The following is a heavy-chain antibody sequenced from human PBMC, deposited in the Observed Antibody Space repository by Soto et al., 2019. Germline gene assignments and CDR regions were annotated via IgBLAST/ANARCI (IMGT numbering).Heavy chain of an antibody. D-gene: IGHD2-2*02. CDR2: IYSSGST. J-gene: IGHJ6*02. CDR1: GGSVSSDTHY. CDR3: ARFVRSSSGTTCYTRADV. V-gene: IGHV4-61*01. Sequence: QVQLQESGPGLVKPSETLSLTCTVSGGSVSSDTHYWSWIRQPPGKRLEWIGFIYSSGSTNYNPSLKSRVTMSVDTSKNQFSLKLRSVIVADTAVYHCARFVRSSSGTTCYTRADVWGQGTTVTVSS.